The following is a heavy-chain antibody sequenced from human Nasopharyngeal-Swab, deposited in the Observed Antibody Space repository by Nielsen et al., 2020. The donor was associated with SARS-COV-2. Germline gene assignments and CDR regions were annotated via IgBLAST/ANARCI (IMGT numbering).Heavy chain of an antibody. CDR3: ARVEGGFYRPYYYGMGV. D-gene: IGHD3-16*01. J-gene: IGHJ6*02. V-gene: IGHV4-59*01. Sequence: RQAPGKGLEWIGYIYYSGSTNYNPSLKSRVTISVDTSKNQFSLKLSSVTAADTAVYYCARVEGGFYRPYYYGMGVWGQGTTVTVSS. CDR2: IYYSGST.